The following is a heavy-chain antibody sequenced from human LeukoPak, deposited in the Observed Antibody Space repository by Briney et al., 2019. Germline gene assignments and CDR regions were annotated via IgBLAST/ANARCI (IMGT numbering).Heavy chain of an antibody. Sequence: ASVKVSCKASGYTFTSYDINWVRQATGQGLEWMGWMNPNSGNTGYAQKFQGRVTTTRNTSISTAYMELSSLRSEDTAVYYCARDAGGGVITEPDFDYWGQGTLVTVSS. CDR3: ARDAGGGVITEPDFDY. V-gene: IGHV1-8*01. CDR1: GYTFTSYD. CDR2: MNPNSGNT. D-gene: IGHD3-10*01. J-gene: IGHJ4*02.